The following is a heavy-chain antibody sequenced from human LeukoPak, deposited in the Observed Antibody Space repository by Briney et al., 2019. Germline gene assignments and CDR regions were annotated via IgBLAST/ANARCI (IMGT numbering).Heavy chain of an antibody. CDR2: IYPRDSDT. D-gene: IGHD2-21*01. CDR3: ARQGVVIANYYMDV. V-gene: IGHV5-51*01. Sequence: GESLKISCKGSGYKFTNYWIAWVRQMPGQGLEWLGIIYPRDSDTRYSPSFQGQASISVDTSIDTAYLQWSSVKASDTAMYYCARQGVVIANYYMDVWGKGTTVTVSS. J-gene: IGHJ6*03. CDR1: GYKFTNYW.